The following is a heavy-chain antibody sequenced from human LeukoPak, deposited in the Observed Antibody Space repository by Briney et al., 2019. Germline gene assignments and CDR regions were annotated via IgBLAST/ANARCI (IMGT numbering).Heavy chain of an antibody. CDR1: GGSISSGNYY. CDR3: ARGGTRVRGIGFDY. J-gene: IGHJ4*02. V-gene: IGHV4-61*02. D-gene: IGHD3-16*01. Sequence: SQTLSLTCTVSGGSISSGNYYWSWIRQPAGKGLEWIGRIYTSGSTNYNPSLKSRVTISVDTSKNQFSLKLSSVTAADTAVYYCARGGTRVRGIGFDYWGQGTLVTVSS. CDR2: IYTSGST.